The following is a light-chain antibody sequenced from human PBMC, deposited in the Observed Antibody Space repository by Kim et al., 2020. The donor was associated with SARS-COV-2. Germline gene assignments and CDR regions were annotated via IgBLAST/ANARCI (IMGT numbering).Light chain of an antibody. V-gene: IGKV3-15*01. CDR1: QSVSSN. Sequence: EIVMTQSPATLSMSPGERATLSCRASQSVSSNLAWYQQKHGQAPRLLIYGASTRATGIPARFSGSGSGTEFTLTISSLQSEDFAIYYCQQYNNWPQTFGQGTKVDIK. CDR2: GAS. J-gene: IGKJ1*01. CDR3: QQYNNWPQT.